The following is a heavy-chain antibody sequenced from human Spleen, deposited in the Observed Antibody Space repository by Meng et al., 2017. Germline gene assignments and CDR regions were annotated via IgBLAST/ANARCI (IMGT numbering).Heavy chain of an antibody. CDR1: GLTFSSHW. J-gene: IGHJ4*02. CDR3: ARSPIDKYDLSALPLDY. CDR2: IKQDGTEK. V-gene: IGHV3-7*01. Sequence: GESLKISCAGSGLTFSSHWMSWVRQAPGKGLERVVNIKQDGTEKDYVDSVKGRFTISRDNSKNTVFLQINSLRAEDTAVYYCARSPIDKYDLSALPLDYWGQGTLVTVSS. D-gene: IGHD3-22*01.